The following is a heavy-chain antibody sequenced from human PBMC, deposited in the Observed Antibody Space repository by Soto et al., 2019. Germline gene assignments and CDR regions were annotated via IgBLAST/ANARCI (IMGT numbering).Heavy chain of an antibody. CDR3: AKDPFYSGYDPGPYYYYGMDV. J-gene: IGHJ6*02. CDR1: GFTFSSYG. CDR2: ISYDGSNK. Sequence: PGGSLRLSCAASGFTFSSYGMHWVRQAPGKGLEWVAVISYDGSNKYYADSVKGRFTISRDNSKNTLYLQMNSLRAEDTAVYYCAKDPFYSGYDPGPYYYYGMDVRGQRTTVTVSS. V-gene: IGHV3-30*18. D-gene: IGHD5-12*01.